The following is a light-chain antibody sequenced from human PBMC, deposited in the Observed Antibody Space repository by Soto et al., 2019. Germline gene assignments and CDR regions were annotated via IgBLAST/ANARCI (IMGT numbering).Light chain of an antibody. CDR1: QSVHNY. CDR2: DAS. CDR3: QQRSNWLWT. J-gene: IGKJ1*01. Sequence: ENVLTQSPATLSLSPGERATLSCRASQSVHNYLAWYQQKPGQAPRLLIYDASNRATDIPARFSGSGSGTDFTLTISSLEPEDFAVYYCQQRSNWLWTFGQGTKVESK. V-gene: IGKV3-11*01.